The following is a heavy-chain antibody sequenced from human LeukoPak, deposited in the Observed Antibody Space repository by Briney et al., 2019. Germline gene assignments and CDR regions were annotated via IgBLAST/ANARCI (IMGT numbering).Heavy chain of an antibody. Sequence: SETLSLTCTVSGGSISSYYWSWIRQPPGKGLEWIGFVHYSGSTHYNPSLKSRVTISVDTSKNQVSLKLTSVTAADTAVYYCARASVLLSADYWGQGTLVTVSS. CDR2: VHYSGST. CDR1: GGSISSYY. D-gene: IGHD3-16*01. V-gene: IGHV4-59*01. J-gene: IGHJ4*02. CDR3: ARASVLLSADY.